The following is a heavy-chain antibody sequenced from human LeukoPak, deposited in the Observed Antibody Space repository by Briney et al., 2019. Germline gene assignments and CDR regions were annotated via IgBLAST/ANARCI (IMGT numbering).Heavy chain of an antibody. D-gene: IGHD3-10*01. CDR2: INHSGST. Sequence: SETLSLTCAVYGGSFSGYYWSWIRQPPGKGLEWIGEINHSGSTNYNPSLKTRVTISVDTSKKRFSLTMTSVTAADSAVYFCAAVPDSFYSVYFFNYWGQGTLVTISS. J-gene: IGHJ4*02. V-gene: IGHV4-34*01. CDR1: GGSFSGYY. CDR3: AAVPDSFYSVYFFNY.